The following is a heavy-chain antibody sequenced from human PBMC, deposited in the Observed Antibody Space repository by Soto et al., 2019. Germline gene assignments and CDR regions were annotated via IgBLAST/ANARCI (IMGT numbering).Heavy chain of an antibody. CDR2: ILYDGNNK. V-gene: IGHV3-30-3*01. D-gene: IGHD2-21*02. CDR1: GFTFSSYA. J-gene: IGHJ6*02. CDR3: VRDKYGVTSAYGMDV. Sequence: QVQLVESGGGVVQPGRSLRLSCAASGFTFSSYAMHWVRQAPGKGLEWVAVILYDGNNKYYADSVKGRFTMSRDNSKNTLYLQMNTLRAEDTAVYYCVRDKYGVTSAYGMDVWGQGTTVTVSS.